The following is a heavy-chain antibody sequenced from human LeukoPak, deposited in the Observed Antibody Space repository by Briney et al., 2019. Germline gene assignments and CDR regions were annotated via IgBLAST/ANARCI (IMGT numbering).Heavy chain of an antibody. CDR3: ARSKYYDSGGYPVSFDY. D-gene: IGHD3-22*01. CDR2: IYYSGST. V-gene: IGHV4-39*01. Sequence: PSETLSLTCTVSGGSISSSSYYWGWIRQPPGKGLEWIGSIYYSGSTYYNPSLKSRVTISVDTSKNQFSLKLSSVTAADTAVYYCARSKYYDSGGYPVSFDYWGQGTLVTVSS. J-gene: IGHJ4*02. CDR1: GGSISSSSYY.